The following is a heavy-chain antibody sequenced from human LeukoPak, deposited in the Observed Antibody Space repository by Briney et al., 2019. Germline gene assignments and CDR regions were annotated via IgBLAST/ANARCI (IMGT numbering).Heavy chain of an antibody. Sequence: PGGSLRLSCAASGITFGSYWMTWVRQAPGKGLECVANIKPDGSEKHYVDSVEGRFTISRDNAKNSLFLEMNSLRAEDTAVYYCASLTGSSGWYLSEYFQHWGQGTLVTVSS. V-gene: IGHV3-7*05. CDR2: IKPDGSEK. D-gene: IGHD6-19*01. CDR1: GITFGSYW. J-gene: IGHJ1*01. CDR3: ASLTGSSGWYLSEYFQH.